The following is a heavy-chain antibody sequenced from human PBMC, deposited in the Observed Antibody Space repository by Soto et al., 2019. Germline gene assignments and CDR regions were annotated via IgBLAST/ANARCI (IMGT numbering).Heavy chain of an antibody. CDR1: GDSTSSKY. D-gene: IGHD6-19*01. V-gene: IGHV4-59*01. Sequence: SETLSLTCTVSGDSTSSKYWSWIRQPPGKGLEWIGYIYNRGSANCNPSLKSRVTISLDTSRNQFSLRLTSVTASDTAVYYCARNSGWYQHDYWGQGTLVTVSS. J-gene: IGHJ4*02. CDR3: ARNSGWYQHDY. CDR2: IYNRGSA.